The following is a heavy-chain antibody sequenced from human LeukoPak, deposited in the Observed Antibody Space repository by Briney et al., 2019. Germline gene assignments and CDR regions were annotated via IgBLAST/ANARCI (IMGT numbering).Heavy chain of an antibody. Sequence: SETLSLTCTVSGGSISSYYWSWIRQPAGTGLEWIGRIYTSGSTNYNPSLKSRVTMSVDTSKNQFSLKLSSVTAADTAVYYCASVSSSGWRLDYWGQGTLVTVSS. CDR1: GGSISSYY. J-gene: IGHJ4*02. CDR2: IYTSGST. D-gene: IGHD6-19*01. V-gene: IGHV4-4*07. CDR3: ASVSSSGWRLDY.